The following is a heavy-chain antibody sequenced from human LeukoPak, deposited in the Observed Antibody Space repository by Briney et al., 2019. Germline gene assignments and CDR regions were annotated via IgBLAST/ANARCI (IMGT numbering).Heavy chain of an antibody. CDR2: ISYDGSNK. D-gene: IGHD3-3*01. Sequence: PGGSLRLSCAASGFTFSGYGMHWVRQAPGKGLEWVAVISYDGSNKYYADSVKGRFTISRDNSKNTLYLQMNSLRAEDTAVYYCARAYYDFWSGYSNYYYGMDVWGQGTTVTVSS. CDR1: GFTFSGYG. CDR3: ARAYYDFWSGYSNYYYGMDV. J-gene: IGHJ6*02. V-gene: IGHV3-30*19.